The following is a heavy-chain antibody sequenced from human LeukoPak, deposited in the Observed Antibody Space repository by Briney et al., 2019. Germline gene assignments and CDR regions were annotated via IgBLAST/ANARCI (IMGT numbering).Heavy chain of an antibody. J-gene: IGHJ4*02. V-gene: IGHV4-61*02. D-gene: IGHD3-3*01. CDR2: IYTSGST. Sequence: SETLSLTCTVSGGSISSGSYYWRWIRQPAGKGLEWIGRIYTSGSTNYNPSLKSRVTISVDTSKNQFSLKLSSVTAADTAVYYCARDHGYDFWSGYYYIDYWGQGTLVTVSS. CDR1: GGSISSGSYY. CDR3: ARDHGYDFWSGYYYIDY.